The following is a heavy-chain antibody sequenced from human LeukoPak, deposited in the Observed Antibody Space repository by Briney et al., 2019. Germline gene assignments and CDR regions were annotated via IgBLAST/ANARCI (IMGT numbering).Heavy chain of an antibody. J-gene: IGHJ4*02. V-gene: IGHV4-34*01. CDR2: INHSGST. CDR3: ARAAYCGGDCYFRWRRAFIY. Sequence: SETLSPTCAVYGGSFSGYYWSWIRQPPGKGLEWTGEINHSGSTNYNPSLKSRVTISVDTSKNQFSLKLSSVTAADTAVYYCARAAYCGGDCYFRWRRAFIYWGQGTLVTVSS. D-gene: IGHD2-21*02. CDR1: GGSFSGYY.